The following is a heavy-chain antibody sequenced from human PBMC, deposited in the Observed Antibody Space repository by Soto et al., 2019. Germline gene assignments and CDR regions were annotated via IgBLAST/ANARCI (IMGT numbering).Heavy chain of an antibody. D-gene: IGHD1-1*01. J-gene: IGHJ4*02. Sequence: QVQLVESGGSVVQPGRSLRLSCAASGFTFSSYAMHWVRQAPGKGLEWVAVIAYDRRNKYYADSENGRFTISRDNSKNTLYLQMNSLRIEDTAVYYCARELERVFDYWGQGTLVTVSS. CDR1: GFTFSSYA. CDR2: IAYDRRNK. V-gene: IGHV3-30*04. CDR3: ARELERVFDY.